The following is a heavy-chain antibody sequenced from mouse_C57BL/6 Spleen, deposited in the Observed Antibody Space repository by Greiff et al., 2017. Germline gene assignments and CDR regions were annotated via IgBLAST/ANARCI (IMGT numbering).Heavy chain of an antibody. CDR1: GFNIKDYY. J-gene: IGHJ2*01. CDR2: IDPEDGET. V-gene: IGHV14-2*01. Sequence: VQLQQSGAELVKPGASVKLSCTASGFNIKDYYMHWVKQRTEQGLEWIGRIDPEDGETKYAPKFKGKATLTVDQSSSTAYMQLNSLTSEDSAVYYCSMVTTERVDYWGQGTTLTVSS. D-gene: IGHD2-2*01. CDR3: SMVTTERVDY.